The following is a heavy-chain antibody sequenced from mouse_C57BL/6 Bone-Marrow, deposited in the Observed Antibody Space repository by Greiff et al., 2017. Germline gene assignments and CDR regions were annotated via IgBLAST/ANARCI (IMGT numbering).Heavy chain of an antibody. CDR3: TTRSYDYDGLYYYAMDY. Sequence: EVMLVESGGGLVQPGGSMKLSCAASGFTFSDAWMDWVRQSPEKGLEWVAEIRNKANNHATYYAESVKGRFTISRDDYKSSVYLQMNSLRAEDTGIYYCTTRSYDYDGLYYYAMDYWGQGTSVTVSS. J-gene: IGHJ4*01. V-gene: IGHV6-6*01. CDR2: IRNKANNHAT. CDR1: GFTFSDAW. D-gene: IGHD2-4*01.